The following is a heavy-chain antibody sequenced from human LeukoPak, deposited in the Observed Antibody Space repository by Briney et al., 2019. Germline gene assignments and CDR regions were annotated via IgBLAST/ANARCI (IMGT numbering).Heavy chain of an antibody. CDR2: INCNGGST. Sequence: GGSLRLSCAASGFTFDDYGMSWVRQAPGKGLEWVSGINCNGGSTGYADSVKGRFTISRDNAKNSLYLQMNSLRAEDTALYYCARGLYYYDSSGYYYLGYWGQGTLVTVSS. V-gene: IGHV3-20*04. D-gene: IGHD3-22*01. J-gene: IGHJ4*02. CDR1: GFTFDDYG. CDR3: ARGLYYYDSSGYYYLGY.